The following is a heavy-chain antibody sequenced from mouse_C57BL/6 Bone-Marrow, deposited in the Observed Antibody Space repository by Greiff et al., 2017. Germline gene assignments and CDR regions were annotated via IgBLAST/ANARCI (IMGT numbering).Heavy chain of an antibody. CDR1: GFNITDYY. Sequence: EVQLQESGAELVRPGASVKLSCTASGFNITDYYMHWVKQRPEQGLEWIGRIDPGDGDTEYAPKFQGKATMTADTSSNTAYLQLSSLTSEDTAVYYCATYVYGGYFDYWGQGTTLTVSS. D-gene: IGHD1-1*02. V-gene: IGHV14-1*01. CDR2: IDPGDGDT. J-gene: IGHJ2*01. CDR3: ATYVYGGYFDY.